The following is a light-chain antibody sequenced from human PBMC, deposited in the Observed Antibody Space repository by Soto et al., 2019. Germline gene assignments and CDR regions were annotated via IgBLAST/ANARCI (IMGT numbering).Light chain of an antibody. CDR1: QSVSSN. CDR3: QQYTNWPPGKYS. CDR2: CAS. J-gene: IGKJ2*01. V-gene: IGKV3-15*01. Sequence: EIMMTQSPATLSVSPGERATLSCRASQSVSSNLAWYQQKPGQAPRLLIYCASTRATGIPARFSGSGSGTELTLTIICLQSEDFAVYYCQQYTNWPPGKYSFSQGTTLAIQ.